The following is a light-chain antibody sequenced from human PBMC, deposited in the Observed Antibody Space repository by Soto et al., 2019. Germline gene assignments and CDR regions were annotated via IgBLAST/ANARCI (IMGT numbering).Light chain of an antibody. V-gene: IGKV1-39*01. CDR3: QQSYSTPRRT. J-gene: IGKJ1*01. CDR1: QTISSW. CDR2: AAS. Sequence: DIQMTQSPSTRSGSVGYRVTITFRASQTISSWLAWYQQKPGNDPKLLMYAASSLQSGVPPRFSGSGSGTDFTPTISSLQPEDFATYYCQQSYSTPRRTFGQGTKVDIK.